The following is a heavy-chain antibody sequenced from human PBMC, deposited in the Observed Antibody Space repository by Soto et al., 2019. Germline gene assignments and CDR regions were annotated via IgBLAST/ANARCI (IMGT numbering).Heavy chain of an antibody. CDR1: GFTFSSYA. J-gene: IGHJ4*02. D-gene: IGHD2-2*01. CDR2: ISSNGGST. CDR3: AKGGVLVAAAIVY. Sequence: PGGSLRLSCSASGFTFSSYAMHWVRQAPGKGLEYVSAISSNGGSTYYADSVKGRFTISRDNAKNSLYLQMNNLRAEDTALYYCAKGGVLVAAAIVYWGQGTLVTAPQ. V-gene: IGHV3-64*04.